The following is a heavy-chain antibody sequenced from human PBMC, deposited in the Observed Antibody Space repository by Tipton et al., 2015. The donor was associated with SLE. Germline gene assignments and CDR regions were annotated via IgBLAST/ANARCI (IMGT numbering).Heavy chain of an antibody. CDR3: ARGMLTWRGAIVGVDV. D-gene: IGHD2-8*01. J-gene: IGHJ6*02. CDR1: GGSISSNY. V-gene: IGHV4-59*08. Sequence: TLSLTCSVSGGSISSNYWIWIRQPPGKGLEWIGYISYGGGTNYNPSLKSRVTMSVDTAKNQVSLKLTSVTAADTAVYYCARGMLTWRGAIVGVDVWGQGTTVNVSS. CDR2: ISYGGGT.